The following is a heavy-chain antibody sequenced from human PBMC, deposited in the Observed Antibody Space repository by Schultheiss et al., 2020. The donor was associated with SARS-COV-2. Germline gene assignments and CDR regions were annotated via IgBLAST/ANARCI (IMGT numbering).Heavy chain of an antibody. V-gene: IGHV3-33*01. D-gene: IGHD1-26*01. CDR1: GFTFSSYG. Sequence: GGSLRLSCAASGFTFSSYGMHWVRQAPGKGLEWVAVSWYDGSNKYHADSVKGRFTIYRDNSKNTLYLQMNSLRAEDTAVYYCARDQFAGIVPGGYGMDVWGQGTTVTVSS. J-gene: IGHJ6*02. CDR3: ARDQFAGIVPGGYGMDV. CDR2: SWYDGSNK.